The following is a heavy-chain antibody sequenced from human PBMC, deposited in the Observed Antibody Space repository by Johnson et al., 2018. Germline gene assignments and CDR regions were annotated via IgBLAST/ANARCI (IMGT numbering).Heavy chain of an antibody. CDR1: GGSFSGYY. D-gene: IGHD6-13*01. V-gene: IGHV4-34*01. CDR3: ARRSRQDGDSRRFGP. Sequence: QVQLQQWGAGLLKPSETLSLTCAVCGGSFSGYYWSWIRQPPGKGLEWIGEINHSGSPNYNPSLKSRVTISVDTSKNQFSLKLSSVTAADTAVCYWARRSRQDGDSRRFGPWGQGTLVTVSS. J-gene: IGHJ5*02. CDR2: INHSGSP.